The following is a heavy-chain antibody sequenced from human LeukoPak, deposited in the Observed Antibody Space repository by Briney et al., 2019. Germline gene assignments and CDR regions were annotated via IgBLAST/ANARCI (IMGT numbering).Heavy chain of an antibody. CDR3: ARASKGGGVAARRYYFDY. Sequence: GASVKVSCKASGYTFTSYDINWVRQATGQGLEWMGWVNPNSGNTDYAQKFQGRVTMTRNTSISTAYMELSSLRSEDTAVYYCARASKGGGVAARRYYFDYWGQGTLVTVSS. CDR2: VNPNSGNT. V-gene: IGHV1-8*01. J-gene: IGHJ4*02. D-gene: IGHD6-6*01. CDR1: GYTFTSYD.